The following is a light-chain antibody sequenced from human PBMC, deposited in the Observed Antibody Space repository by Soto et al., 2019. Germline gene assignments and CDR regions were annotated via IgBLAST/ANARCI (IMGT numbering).Light chain of an antibody. CDR3: QCYDSSLSGYV. CDR2: GNS. CDR1: SSNIGAGYD. V-gene: IGLV1-40*01. J-gene: IGLJ1*01. Sequence: QLVLTQPPSVSGAPGQRVTISCTGSSSNIGAGYDVHWYQQLPGTAPKLLIYGNSNRPSGVPDRFSGSKSGTSASLAITGLQSEDEADYYCQCYDSSLSGYVFGTGTKLTVL.